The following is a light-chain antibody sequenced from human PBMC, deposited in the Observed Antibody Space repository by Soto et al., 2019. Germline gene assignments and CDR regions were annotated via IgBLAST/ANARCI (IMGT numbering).Light chain of an antibody. CDR2: VNSDGSH. Sequence: QLVLTQSPSASASLGASVTLTCTLSSEYSSYAIAWHQQKPERGPRFLMKVNSDGSHTEGDGVPDRFSGSSSGAERYLFISSLQSEDEADYYCQTWGTGIGVFGGGTKVTVL. CDR3: QTWGTGIGV. CDR1: SEYSSYA. V-gene: IGLV4-69*01. J-gene: IGLJ3*02.